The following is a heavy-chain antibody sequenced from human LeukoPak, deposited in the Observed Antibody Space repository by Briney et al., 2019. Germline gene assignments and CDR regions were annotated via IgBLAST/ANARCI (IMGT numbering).Heavy chain of an antibody. V-gene: IGHV3-21*01. CDR2: ICVRSNYI. CDR1: GYTFSSFS. J-gene: IGHJ4*02. Sequence: PGGSLRLSCAASGYTFSSFSINWVRQAPGKGLEWVSSICVRSNYIYYASLERGLFSICRDDARDSLYLKMNSQRAEETAVYYCVRLRRNSDTSGYYYYYDFWGQGTLVTVSS. D-gene: IGHD3-22*01. CDR3: VRLRRNSDTSGYYYYYDF.